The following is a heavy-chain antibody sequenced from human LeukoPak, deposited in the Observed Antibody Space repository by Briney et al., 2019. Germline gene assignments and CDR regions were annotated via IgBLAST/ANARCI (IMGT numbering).Heavy chain of an antibody. CDR3: TRDRGEDYVWGSYADY. V-gene: IGHV3-49*04. J-gene: IGHJ4*02. CDR1: GFTFSSYN. CDR2: IRSKAYGGTT. Sequence: GGSLRLSCAASGFTFSSYNMNWVRQAPGKGLEWVGFIRSKAYGGTTEYAASVKGRFTISRDDSKSIAYLQMNSLKTEDTAVYYCTRDRGEDYVWGSYADYWGQGTLVTVSS. D-gene: IGHD3-16*01.